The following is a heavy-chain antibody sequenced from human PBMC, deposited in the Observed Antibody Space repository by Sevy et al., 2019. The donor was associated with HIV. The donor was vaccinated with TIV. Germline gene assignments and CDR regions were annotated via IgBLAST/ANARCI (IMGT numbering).Heavy chain of an antibody. Sequence: ASVKVSCKASGYNFIDYYIHWLRQAPGNGLEWLGWINPKTGGTNLSQKFQGRLTMTTDTSTSTAYMKLTRLRSGDSLTHGDRAIYFCARTLSGYDFNYFDYWGQGTLVTVSS. J-gene: IGHJ4*02. D-gene: IGHD5-12*01. CDR2: INPKTGGT. CDR3: RAIYFCARTLSGYDFNYFDY. CDR1: GYNFIDYY. V-gene: IGHV1-2*02.